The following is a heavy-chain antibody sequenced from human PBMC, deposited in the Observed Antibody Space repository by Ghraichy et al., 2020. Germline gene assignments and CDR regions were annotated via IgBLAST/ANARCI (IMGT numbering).Heavy chain of an antibody. Sequence: GESLNISCAASGFTFSNAWMSWVRQAPGKGLEWVGRIKSKTDDGTTDYAAPVKGRFSISRDDSKDTLYLQMNRLKIEVTAVYYCTTGCSGGSCADYWGQGTLVTVSS. D-gene: IGHD2-15*01. CDR1: GFTFSNAW. CDR2: IKSKTDDGTT. V-gene: IGHV3-15*01. J-gene: IGHJ4*02. CDR3: TTGCSGGSCADY.